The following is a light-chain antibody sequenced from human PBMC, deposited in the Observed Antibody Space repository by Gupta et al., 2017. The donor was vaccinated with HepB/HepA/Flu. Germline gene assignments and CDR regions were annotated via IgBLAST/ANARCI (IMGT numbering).Light chain of an antibody. Sequence: EIVLRQSPGTLSLSPGERATLSCRASQTVGSNYLAWYQQGPGQAPRLLIYAGSNRAAGIPDSFSGSGSRTDFAITISRLEPEDFAVYYFQQYGDSEVTFGQGSKVEIK. CDR3: QQYGDSEVT. CDR2: AGS. V-gene: IGKV3-20*01. J-gene: IGKJ1*01. CDR1: QTVGSNY.